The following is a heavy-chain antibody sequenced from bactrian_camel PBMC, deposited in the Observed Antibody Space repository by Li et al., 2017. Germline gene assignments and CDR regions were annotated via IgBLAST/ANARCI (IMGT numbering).Heavy chain of an antibody. D-gene: IGHD2*01. J-gene: IGHJ6*01. CDR3: AEDRDHRYSAGAAYYYNVPDFGS. CDR2: VTGTGLI. Sequence: HVQLVESGGGSVQSGGSLRLSCANSPYTSGRYSMGWFRQAPGRAREGIACVTGTGLITYSASVRGRFVVSRDDAENSLYLFMFDLKPEDTAMYYCAEDRDHRYSAGAAYYYNVPDFGSVGQGTQVTVS. V-gene: IGHV3S55*01. CDR1: PYTSGRYS.